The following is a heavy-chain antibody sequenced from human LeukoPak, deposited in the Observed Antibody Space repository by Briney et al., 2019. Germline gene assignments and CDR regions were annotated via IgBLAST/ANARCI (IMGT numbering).Heavy chain of an antibody. CDR2: INHSGST. CDR1: GGSFSGYY. J-gene: IGHJ5*02. CDR3: ARDPHQQLSLGFDP. Sequence: PSETLSLTCAVYGGSFSGYYWSWIRQPPGKGLEWIGEINHSGSTNYNPSLKSRVTISVDTSKNQFSLKLSSVTAADTAVYYCARDPHQQLSLGFDPWGQGTLVTVSS. V-gene: IGHV4-34*01. D-gene: IGHD6-13*01.